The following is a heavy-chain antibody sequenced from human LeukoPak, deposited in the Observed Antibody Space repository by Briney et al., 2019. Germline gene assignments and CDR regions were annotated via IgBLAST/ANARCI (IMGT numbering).Heavy chain of an antibody. J-gene: IGHJ6*03. D-gene: IGHD1-1*01. CDR3: ARYRGRAYYYYMDV. Sequence: SETLSLTCTVSGGSISSHYWSWIWQPPGKGLEWVGYIYYSGSTNYNPSLKSRVTISVDTSKNQFSLKLSSVTAADTAVYYCARYRGRAYYYYMDVWGKGTTVTVSS. CDR2: IYYSGST. CDR1: GGSISSHY. V-gene: IGHV4-59*11.